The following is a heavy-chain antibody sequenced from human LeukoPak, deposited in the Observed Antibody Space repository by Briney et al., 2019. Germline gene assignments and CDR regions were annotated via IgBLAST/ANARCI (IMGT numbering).Heavy chain of an antibody. D-gene: IGHD6-19*01. J-gene: IGHJ6*02. V-gene: IGHV4-4*07. CDR2: IYTSGST. CDR3: ARDSRWLGTYYYYGMDV. CDR1: GGSISSYY. Sequence: SETLSLTCTVSGGSISSYYWSRIRQPAGKGLEWIGRIYTSGSTNYNPSLKSRVTMSVDTSKNQFPLKLSSVTAADTAVYYCARDSRWLGTYYYYGMDVWGQGTTVTVSS.